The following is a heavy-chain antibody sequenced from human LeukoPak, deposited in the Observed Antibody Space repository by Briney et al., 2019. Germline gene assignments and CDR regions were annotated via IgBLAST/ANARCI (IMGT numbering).Heavy chain of an antibody. CDR3: ATAGGSGNYYSLDY. CDR1: GYSFNKYG. Sequence: GASVKVSCKASGYSFNKYGISWERQAPGKGLERMGSFDPEDGETIYAQKFQGRVTMTEDKSTDTAYMELSSLRSEDTAVFYCATAGGSGNYYSLDYWGQGTLVAVSS. CDR2: FDPEDGET. D-gene: IGHD3-10*01. V-gene: IGHV1-24*01. J-gene: IGHJ4*02.